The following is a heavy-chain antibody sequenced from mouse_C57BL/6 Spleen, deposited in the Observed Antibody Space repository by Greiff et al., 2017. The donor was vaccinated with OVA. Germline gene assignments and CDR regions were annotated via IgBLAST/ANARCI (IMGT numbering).Heavy chain of an antibody. CDR3: ARAYYGSSYYAMDY. CDR1: GFTFSDYG. V-gene: IGHV5-17*01. J-gene: IGHJ4*01. CDR2: ISSGSSTI. Sequence: EVQLVESGGGLVKPGGSLKLSCAASGFTFSDYGMHWVRQAPEKGLEWVAYISSGSSTIYYAATVKGRFTISRDNAKNTLFLQMTSLRSEDTAMYYCARAYYGSSYYAMDYWGQGTSVTVSS. D-gene: IGHD1-1*01.